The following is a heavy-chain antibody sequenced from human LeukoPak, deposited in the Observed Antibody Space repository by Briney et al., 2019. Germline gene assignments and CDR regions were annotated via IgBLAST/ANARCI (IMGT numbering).Heavy chain of an antibody. CDR2: IWYDGSNK. CDR3: ARSDRLRTVLDY. J-gene: IGHJ4*02. D-gene: IGHD5-12*01. Sequence: PGGSLRLSCAASGFTFSSYGMHWVRQAPGKGLEWVAVIWYDGSNKYYADSVKGRFTISRDNSKNTLYLHMNSLRAEDTAVYYCARSDRLRTVLDYWGQGTLVTVSS. V-gene: IGHV3-33*08. CDR1: GFTFSSYG.